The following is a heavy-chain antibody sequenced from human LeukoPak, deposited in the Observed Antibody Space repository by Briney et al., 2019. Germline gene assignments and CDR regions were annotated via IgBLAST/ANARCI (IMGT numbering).Heavy chain of an antibody. V-gene: IGHV1-2*02. CDR1: GYTFTGYY. D-gene: IGHD4-11*01. CDR3: ARDLSPRLALDY. CDR2: INPNSGGT. Sequence: ASVTVSCKASGYTFTGYYMHWVRQAPGQGLEWMGWINPNSGGTNYAQKFQGRVTMTRDTSISTAYMELSRLRSDDTAVYYCARDLSPRLALDYWGQGTLVTVSS. J-gene: IGHJ4*02.